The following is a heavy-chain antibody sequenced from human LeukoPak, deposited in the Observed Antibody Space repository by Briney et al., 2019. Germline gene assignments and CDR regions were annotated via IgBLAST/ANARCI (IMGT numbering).Heavy chain of an antibody. J-gene: IGHJ4*02. D-gene: IGHD5-24*01. V-gene: IGHV5-51*01. CDR3: ARREMATQTPFEY. Sequence: GESLKISCKGSGYSFAIYWIGWVRQMPGKGLEWMGIIYPGDSDTRYSPSFQGQVTISADKSIGIAYLQWSSLKASDTAMYYCARREMATQTPFEYWGQGTLATVSS. CDR2: IYPGDSDT. CDR1: GYSFAIYW.